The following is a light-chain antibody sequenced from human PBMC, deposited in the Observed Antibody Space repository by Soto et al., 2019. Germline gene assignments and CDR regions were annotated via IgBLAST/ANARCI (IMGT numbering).Light chain of an antibody. Sequence: QSAPTQPASMSGSPGQSITISCTGTSRDVGGYNLVSWYQHHPGKAPKLIIYEGTQRPSEVSNRFSGSKSGSTASLTISGLQSEDEANYYCSLYAGSDTWVFGGGTKLTVL. CDR2: EGT. V-gene: IGLV2-23*01. J-gene: IGLJ3*02. CDR1: SRDVGGYNL. CDR3: SLYAGSDTWV.